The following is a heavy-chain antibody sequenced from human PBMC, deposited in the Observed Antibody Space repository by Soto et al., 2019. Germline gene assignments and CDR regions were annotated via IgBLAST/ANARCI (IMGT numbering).Heavy chain of an antibody. Sequence: PGGSLRLSCAASGFTFSSYAMSWVRQAPGKGLEWVSAISGSGGSTYYADSVKGRFTISRDNSKNTLYLQMNSLRAEDTAVYYCARTVRGVFYFDYWGQGTLVTVSS. J-gene: IGHJ4*02. D-gene: IGHD3-10*01. CDR3: ARTVRGVFYFDY. CDR2: ISGSGGST. V-gene: IGHV3-23*01. CDR1: GFTFSSYA.